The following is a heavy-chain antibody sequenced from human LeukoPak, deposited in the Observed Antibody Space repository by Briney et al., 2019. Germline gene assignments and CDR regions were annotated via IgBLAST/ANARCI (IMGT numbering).Heavy chain of an antibody. J-gene: IGHJ3*02. CDR1: GGSISSYY. Sequence: SETLSLTYTVSGGSISSYYWSWIRQPPGKGLEWIGYIYYSGSTNYNPSLKSRVTISVDTSKNQFSLKLSSVTAADTAAYYCARERARAFDIWGQGTMVTVSS. CDR3: ARERARAFDI. V-gene: IGHV4-59*01. CDR2: IYYSGST.